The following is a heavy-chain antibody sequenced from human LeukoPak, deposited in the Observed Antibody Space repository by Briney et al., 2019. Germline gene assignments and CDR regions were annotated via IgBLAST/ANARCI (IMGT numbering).Heavy chain of an antibody. J-gene: IGHJ3*02. CDR3: ARPLTLGFEAFDI. CDR1: GGTFSSYA. D-gene: IGHD3-9*01. Sequence: GASVKVSCKASGGTFSSYAISWVRQAPGQGLEWVGRINPNSGGTNYAQKFQGRVTMTRDTSISTAYMELSRLRSDDTAVYYCARPLTLGFEAFDIWGQGTTVTVSS. V-gene: IGHV1-2*02. CDR2: INPNSGGT.